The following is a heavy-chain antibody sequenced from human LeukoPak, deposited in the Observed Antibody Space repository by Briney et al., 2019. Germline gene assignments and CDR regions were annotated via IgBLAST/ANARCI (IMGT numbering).Heavy chain of an antibody. CDR2: ISSNGDNT. Sequence: QTGGSLRLSCSVSGFTFSTYVMHWVRQPPGKGLEYVSAISSNGDNTYYADSVKGRFTISRDNSENTLYLQMSSLRADDTAVYYCVRGTGYWGQGTLVTVSS. CDR3: VRGTGY. CDR1: GFTFSTYV. V-gene: IGHV3-64D*06. J-gene: IGHJ4*02.